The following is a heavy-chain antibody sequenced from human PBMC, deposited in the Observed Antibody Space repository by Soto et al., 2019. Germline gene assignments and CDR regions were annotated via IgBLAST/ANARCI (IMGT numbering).Heavy chain of an antibody. CDR3: ARDKRDLRFLEWSYYFDY. V-gene: IGHV3-30-3*01. Sequence: GGSPRLSCAPSEFTFSXXSMHWVRQAPGKGLEWVAVISYDGSNKYYADSVKGRFTISRDNSKNTLYLQMNSLRAEDTAVYYCARDKRDLRFLEWSYYFDYWGQGTLVTVSS. CDR1: EFTFSXXS. J-gene: IGHJ4*02. CDR2: ISYDGSNK. D-gene: IGHD3-3*01.